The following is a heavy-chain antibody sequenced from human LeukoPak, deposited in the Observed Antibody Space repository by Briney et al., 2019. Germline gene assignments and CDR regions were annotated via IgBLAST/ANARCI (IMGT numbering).Heavy chain of an antibody. CDR2: ISAYNGNT. CDR3: ARDLLVGATAHIYYYYYMDV. Sequence: ASVKVSCKASGYTFTSYGISWVRQAPGQGLEWMGWISAYNGNTNYAQKLQGRVTMTTDTSTSTAYMELRSLRSDDTAVYYCARDLLVGATAHIYYYYYMDVWGKGTTVTVSS. V-gene: IGHV1-18*01. D-gene: IGHD1-26*01. CDR1: GYTFTSYG. J-gene: IGHJ6*03.